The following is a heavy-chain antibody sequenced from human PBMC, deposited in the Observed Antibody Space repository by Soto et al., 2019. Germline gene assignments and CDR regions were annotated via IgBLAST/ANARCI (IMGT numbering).Heavy chain of an antibody. V-gene: IGHV3-33*01. Sequence: QVQLVESGGGVVQPGRSLRLSCAASGFTFSSYGMHWVRQAPGKGLEWVAVIWYDGSNKYYADSVKGRFTISRDNSKNTLYLQMNSLRAEDTAVYYCARDSGSSGGSNWGQGTLSPSPQ. J-gene: IGHJ4*02. CDR3: ARDSGSSGGSN. D-gene: IGHD3-10*01. CDR1: GFTFSSYG. CDR2: IWYDGSNK.